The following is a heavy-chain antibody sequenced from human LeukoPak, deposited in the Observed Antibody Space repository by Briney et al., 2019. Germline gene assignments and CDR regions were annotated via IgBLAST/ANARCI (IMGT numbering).Heavy chain of an antibody. D-gene: IGHD3-10*01. CDR1: GGTFSSYA. V-gene: IGHV1-69*13. CDR2: IIPIFGTA. Sequence: ASVKVSCKASGGTFSSYAISWVRQAPGQGLEWMGGIIPIFGTANYAQKFQGRVTITADESTSTAYMELRSLRSDDTAVYYCARDRGYGSGSPLDYWGQGTLVTVSS. J-gene: IGHJ4*02. CDR3: ARDRGYGSGSPLDY.